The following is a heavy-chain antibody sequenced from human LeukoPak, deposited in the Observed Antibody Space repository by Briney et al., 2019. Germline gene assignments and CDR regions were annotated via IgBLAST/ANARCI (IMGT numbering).Heavy chain of an antibody. Sequence: SETLSLTCSVSGGSISRYYWSWIRQPPGKGLEWIGYIFYSGTTNYNPSLKSRVTISVDTSKNQFSLKLSSVTAADTAVYYCARRYSGYDYDYWGQGTLVTVSS. CDR2: IFYSGTT. V-gene: IGHV4-59*01. D-gene: IGHD5-12*01. CDR1: GGSISRYY. CDR3: ARRYSGYDYDY. J-gene: IGHJ4*02.